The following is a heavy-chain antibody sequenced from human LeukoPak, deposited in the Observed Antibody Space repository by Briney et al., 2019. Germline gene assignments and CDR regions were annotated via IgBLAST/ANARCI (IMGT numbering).Heavy chain of an antibody. V-gene: IGHV1-69*02. CDR2: IIPILGIA. J-gene: IGHJ4*02. CDR3: ARVGGDIVLMVYGGYYFDY. D-gene: IGHD2-8*01. CDR1: GGTFSSYT. Sequence: ASVKVSCKASGGTFSSYTISWVRQAPGQGLEWMGRIIPILGIANYAQKFQGRVTITADESTSTAYMELSSLRSEDTAVYYCARVGGDIVLMVYGGYYFDYWGQGTLVTVSS.